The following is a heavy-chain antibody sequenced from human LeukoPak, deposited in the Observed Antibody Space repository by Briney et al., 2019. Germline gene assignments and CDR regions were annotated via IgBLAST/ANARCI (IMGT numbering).Heavy chain of an antibody. CDR2: IWYDGSNK. CDR3: ARGSGWYYFDY. V-gene: IGHV3-33*01. Sequence: PGGSLRLSCAASGFTFSSYGMHWVRQAPGKGLEWVAVIWYDGSNKYYADSVKGRFTISRDSSKNTLYLQMNSLRAEDTAVYYCARGSGWYYFDYWGQGTLVTVSS. J-gene: IGHJ4*02. D-gene: IGHD6-19*01. CDR1: GFTFSSYG.